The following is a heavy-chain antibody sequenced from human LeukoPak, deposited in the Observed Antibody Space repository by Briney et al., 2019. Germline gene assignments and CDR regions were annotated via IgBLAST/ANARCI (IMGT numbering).Heavy chain of an antibody. CDR3: AREDDYVWGSYTH. Sequence: PSETLSLTCTVSGGSISSYNWNWIRQPPGKGLEWIGYIYYSGSTNYNPSLKSRVTISVDTSKNQFSLKLSSVTAADTAVYYCAREDDYVWGSYTHWGQGTLVTVSS. V-gene: IGHV4-59*01. CDR1: GGSISSYN. J-gene: IGHJ4*02. D-gene: IGHD3-16*01. CDR2: IYYSGST.